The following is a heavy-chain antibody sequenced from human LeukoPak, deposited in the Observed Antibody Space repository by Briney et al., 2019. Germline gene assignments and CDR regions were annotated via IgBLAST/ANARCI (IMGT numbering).Heavy chain of an antibody. CDR1: GFTFSSYW. Sequence: GGSLRLSCAASGFTFSSYWMSWVRQAPGKGLEWVANIKQDGSEKYYVDSVKGRFTISRDNAKNSLYLQMNSLRAEDTAVYYCARDVYSSGWYSGYAFDIWGQGTMVTVSS. V-gene: IGHV3-7*01. CDR2: IKQDGSEK. CDR3: ARDVYSSGWYSGYAFDI. J-gene: IGHJ3*02. D-gene: IGHD6-19*01.